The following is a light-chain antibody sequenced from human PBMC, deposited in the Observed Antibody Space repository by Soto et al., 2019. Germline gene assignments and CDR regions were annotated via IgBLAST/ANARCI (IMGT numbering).Light chain of an antibody. CDR3: SSYAGSNSVV. Sequence: QSALTQPPSASGSPGQSVTISCTGTGSDVGNYNYVSWYQQHPGKVPKLMIYEVSKRPSGVPDRFSGSKSGNTASLTVSGLQAEDEADYYCSSYAGSNSVVFGGGTKLTVL. CDR2: EVS. CDR1: GSDVGNYNY. V-gene: IGLV2-8*01. J-gene: IGLJ2*01.